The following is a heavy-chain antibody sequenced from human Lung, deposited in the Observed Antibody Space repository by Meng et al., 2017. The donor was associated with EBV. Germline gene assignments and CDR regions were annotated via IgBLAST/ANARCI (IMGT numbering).Heavy chain of an antibody. J-gene: IGHJ4*02. CDR3: ARDYYYDRSYYFDY. CDR1: GYAFTNYG. D-gene: IGHD3-22*01. V-gene: IGHV1-18*01. CDR2: ISAYNGNT. Sequence: HVQLVRAGAGVKKPGASWKVSCKASGYAFTNYGISWVRQAPGQGLEWMGWISAYNGNTNYAQKLQGRVTMTTDTSTSTAYMEVRSLRSDDTAVYYCARDYYYDRSYYFDYWGQGTLVTVSS.